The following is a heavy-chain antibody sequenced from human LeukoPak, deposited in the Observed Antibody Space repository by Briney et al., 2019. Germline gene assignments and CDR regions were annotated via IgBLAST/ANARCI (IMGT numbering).Heavy chain of an antibody. CDR2: IYSGGRT. CDR3: ARVYYGSGSLHTYYYYMAV. Sequence: GGSLRLSCAASGFTVSRNYMSWVRQAPGKGLEWVSIIYSGGRTYYADSVKGRFTISRDNSKNTLYLQMNSLIAEDTAVYYCARVYYGSGSLHTYYYYMAVWGKGTTVTIS. CDR1: GFTVSRNY. V-gene: IGHV3-53*01. J-gene: IGHJ6*03. D-gene: IGHD3-10*01.